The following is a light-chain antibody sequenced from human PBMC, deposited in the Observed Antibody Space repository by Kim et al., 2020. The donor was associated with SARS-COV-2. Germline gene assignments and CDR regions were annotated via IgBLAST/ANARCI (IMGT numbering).Light chain of an antibody. V-gene: IGLV3-19*01. CDR1: NLRSYY. CDR3: NSRDSSGNHLGV. J-gene: IGLJ3*02. Sequence: SSEPTQDPAVSVALGQTVRITCQGDNLRSYYASWYQQKPGQAPVLVIYGKNNRPSGIPDRFSGSSSGNTASLTITGAQAEDEADYYCNSRDSSGNHLGVFGGGTQLTVL. CDR2: GKN.